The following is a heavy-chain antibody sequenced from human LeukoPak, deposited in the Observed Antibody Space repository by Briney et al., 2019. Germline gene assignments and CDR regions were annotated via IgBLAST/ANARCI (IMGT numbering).Heavy chain of an antibody. D-gene: IGHD4-17*01. CDR2: ILSSGAT. J-gene: IGHJ5*02. CDR3: ATAKYDNGDPVGWFDP. V-gene: IGHV3-23*01. Sequence: PGGSLRLSCAASGLPFSTSAMTWVRQAPGEGLEWVSHILSSGATYYAESARGGFTITRDNSKNTVYLIMTTLRAEDSAVYYYATAKYDNGDPVGWFDPWGQGTLVTVSS. CDR1: GLPFSTSA.